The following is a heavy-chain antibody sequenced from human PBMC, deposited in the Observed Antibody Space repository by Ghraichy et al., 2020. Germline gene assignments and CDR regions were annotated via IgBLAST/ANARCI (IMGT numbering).Heavy chain of an antibody. J-gene: IGHJ4*02. CDR3: AKDRFSSSWYFDY. CDR2: ISGSGGST. CDR1: GFTFSSYA. V-gene: IGHV3-23*01. Sequence: GESLNISCAASGFTFSSYAMSWVRQAPGKGLEWVSAISGSGGSTYYADSVKGRFTISRDNSKNTLYLQMNSLRAEDTAVYYCAKDRFSSSWYFDYWGQGTLVTVSS. D-gene: IGHD6-13*01.